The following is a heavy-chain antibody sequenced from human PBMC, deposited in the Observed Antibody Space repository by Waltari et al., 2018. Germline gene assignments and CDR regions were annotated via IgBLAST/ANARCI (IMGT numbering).Heavy chain of an antibody. J-gene: IGHJ3*02. CDR3: AREWVTDWNDKNDAFDI. D-gene: IGHD1-1*01. V-gene: IGHV4-59*01. CDR2: IYYSGST. CDR1: GGSISSYY. Sequence: QVQLQESGPGLVKPSETLSLTCTVSGGSISSYYWSWIRQPPGKGLEWIGSIYYSGSTNYNPSLKSLVTISVDTSKNQFSLKLSSVTAADTAVYYCAREWVTDWNDKNDAFDIWGQGTMVTVSS.